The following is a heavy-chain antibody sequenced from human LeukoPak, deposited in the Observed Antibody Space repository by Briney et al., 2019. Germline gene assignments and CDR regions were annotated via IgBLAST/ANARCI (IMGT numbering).Heavy chain of an antibody. Sequence: HPGGSLRLSCAASGFTFSSYWMHWVRQAPGKGLVWVSRINSDGSSTSYADSVKGRFTIPRDNAKNTLYLQMNSLRAEDTAVYYCARDGTMVRGVSATDDAFDIWGQGTMVTVSS. CDR2: INSDGSST. V-gene: IGHV3-74*01. J-gene: IGHJ3*02. CDR3: ARDGTMVRGVSATDDAFDI. D-gene: IGHD3-10*01. CDR1: GFTFSSYW.